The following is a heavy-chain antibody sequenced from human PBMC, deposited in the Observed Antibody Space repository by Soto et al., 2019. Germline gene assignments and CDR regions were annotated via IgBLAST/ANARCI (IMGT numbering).Heavy chain of an antibody. CDR2: SETT. Sequence: SETLSLTCSVSGGSVSSGSYIWGWIRQPPGKGLEWIGSETTYYNPSLRSRVTISLDSSKNQFSLKVTSVTAADTAVYYCATYGGDTGRFDFWGQGTLVTVSS. V-gene: IGHV4-39*01. CDR3: ATYGGDTGRFDF. CDR1: GGSVSSGSYI. D-gene: IGHD4-17*01. J-gene: IGHJ4*02.